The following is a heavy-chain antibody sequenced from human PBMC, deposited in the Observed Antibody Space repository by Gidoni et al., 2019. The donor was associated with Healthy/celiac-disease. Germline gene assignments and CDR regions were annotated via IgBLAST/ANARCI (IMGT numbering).Heavy chain of an antibody. J-gene: IGHJ6*02. CDR1: GGSFSGYY. V-gene: IGHV4-34*01. CDR3: ARAGPTYYDFWSATRDYYYYGMDV. CDR2: INHSGST. Sequence: QVQLQQWGAGLLKPSETLSLTCAVYGGSFSGYYWSWIRQPPGKGLEWIGEINHSGSTNYNPSLKSRVTISVDTSKNQFSLKLSSVTAADTAVYYCARAGPTYYDFWSATRDYYYYGMDVWGQGTTVTVSS. D-gene: IGHD3-3*01.